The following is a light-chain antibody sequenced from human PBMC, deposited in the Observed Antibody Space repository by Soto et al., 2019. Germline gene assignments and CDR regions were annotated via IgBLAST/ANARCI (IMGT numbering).Light chain of an antibody. Sequence: EIVMTQSPVTLSVSPGGRATLSCRASQSISDTLAWYQQKPGQAPRLLIHGASTRAPGFPARFSGSGSGTDFTLTISSLQSEDFAVYYCQQYNNWPWTFGQGTKLEIK. CDR2: GAS. J-gene: IGKJ1*01. CDR3: QQYNNWPWT. CDR1: QSISDT. V-gene: IGKV3-15*01.